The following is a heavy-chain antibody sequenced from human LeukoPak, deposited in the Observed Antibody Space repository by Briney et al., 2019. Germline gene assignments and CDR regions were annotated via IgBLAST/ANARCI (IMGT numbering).Heavy chain of an antibody. CDR3: ARDSSAAKDGYNWEFDY. Sequence: GGSLRLSCAASGFTFTTYGMHWVRQAPGKGLEWVAVISYDGSNKYYADSVKGRFTISRDNSKNTLYLQMNSLRAEDTAVYYCARDSSAAKDGYNWEFDYWGQGTLVTVSS. CDR2: ISYDGSNK. D-gene: IGHD5-24*01. CDR1: GFTFTTYG. V-gene: IGHV3-30-3*01. J-gene: IGHJ4*02.